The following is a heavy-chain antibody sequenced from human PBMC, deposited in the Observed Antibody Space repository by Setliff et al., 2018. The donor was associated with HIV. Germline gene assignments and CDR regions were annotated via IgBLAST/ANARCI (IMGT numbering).Heavy chain of an antibody. CDR2: ISGSGGST. Sequence: PGGSLRLSCAASGFTFSSYAMSWVRQAPGKGLEWVSAISGSGGSTYYADSVKGRFTISRDNSKNTLYLQMNSLNTEDTAVYYCATAPGYYDSSPFDWWGPGTLVTVSS. CDR1: GFTFSSYA. V-gene: IGHV3-23*01. CDR3: ATAPGYYDSSPFDW. J-gene: IGHJ4*02. D-gene: IGHD3-22*01.